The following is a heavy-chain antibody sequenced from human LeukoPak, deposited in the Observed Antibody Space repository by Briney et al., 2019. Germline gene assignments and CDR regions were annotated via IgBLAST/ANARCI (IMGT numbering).Heavy chain of an antibody. V-gene: IGHV4-59*01. J-gene: IGHJ4*02. CDR3: ARAPDGGWCDY. CDR1: GGSISSYY. D-gene: IGHD6-19*01. Sequence: PPETLSLTCTVSGGSISSYYWSWIRQPPGKGLEWIGYIYYSGSTNYIPSLKSRVTISVDTSKNQFSLKLSSVTAADTAVYYCARAPDGGWCDYWGQGTLVTVSS. CDR2: IYYSGST.